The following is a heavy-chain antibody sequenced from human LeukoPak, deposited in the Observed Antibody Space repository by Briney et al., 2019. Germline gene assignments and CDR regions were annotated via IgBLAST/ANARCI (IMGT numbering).Heavy chain of an antibody. CDR3: LLDQGGMIVVRSTHRYFHL. D-gene: IGHD3-22*01. CDR1: AFSIRNYW. J-gene: IGHJ2*01. CDR2: INQDGSEI. V-gene: IGHV3-7*01. Sequence: AGGSLRLSCSAAAFSIRNYWMGSGRQAPGKGLEWVANINQDGSEIYYVDSVKGRFTISRDNAKNSLYLQINSVSADDTAVYSCLLDQGGMIVVRSTHRYFHLWGRGNLVTVSS.